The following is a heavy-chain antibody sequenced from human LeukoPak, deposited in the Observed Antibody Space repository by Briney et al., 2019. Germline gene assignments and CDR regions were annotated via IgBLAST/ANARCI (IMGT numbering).Heavy chain of an antibody. Sequence: SETLSLTCAVYGGSSSGYYWSWIRQPPGKGLEWIGEINHSGSTNYNPSLKSRVTISVDTSKNQFSLKLSSVTAADTAVYYCARGSERVYYDSSGYYGDAFDIWGQGTMVTVSS. CDR3: ARGSERVYYDSSGYYGDAFDI. J-gene: IGHJ3*02. CDR1: GGSSSGYY. D-gene: IGHD3-22*01. V-gene: IGHV4-34*01. CDR2: INHSGST.